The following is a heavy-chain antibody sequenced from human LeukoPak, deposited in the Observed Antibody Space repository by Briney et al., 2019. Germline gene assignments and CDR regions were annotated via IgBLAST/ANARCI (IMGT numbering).Heavy chain of an antibody. CDR3: ARDRAVVVAATGAYYYYGMDV. CDR1: GGTFSSYA. J-gene: IGHJ6*02. D-gene: IGHD2-15*01. CDR2: IIPIFGTA. V-gene: IGHV1-69*13. Sequence: SVKVSCKASGGTFSSYAISWVRQAPGQGLEWMGGIIPIFGTANYAQKFQGRVTITADESTSTAYMELSSLRSEDTAVYYCARDRAVVVAATGAYYYYGMDVWGQGTTVTVSS.